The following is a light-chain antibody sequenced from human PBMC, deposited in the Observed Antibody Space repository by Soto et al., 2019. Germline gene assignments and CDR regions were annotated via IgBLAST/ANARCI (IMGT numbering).Light chain of an antibody. Sequence: QSALTQPASVSGSPGQSITISCTGTDSDVGAYNYVSWYQQHPGKAPKLVIFEVSDRPSGIPDRFSGSKSGTSATLGITGLQTGDEADYYCGTWDSSLSAGVFGGGTKVTVL. CDR3: GTWDSSLSAGV. CDR2: EVS. CDR1: DSDVGAYNY. V-gene: IGLV2-14*01. J-gene: IGLJ2*01.